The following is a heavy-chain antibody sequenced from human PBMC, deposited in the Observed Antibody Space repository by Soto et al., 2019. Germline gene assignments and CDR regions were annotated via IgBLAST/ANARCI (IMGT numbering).Heavy chain of an antibody. Sequence: EVQLLESGGGLLQPGGSLRLSCAASGFIFGSYAMGWVRQAPGKGLEWVSDISASGDFTFYADSVKGRFTISRDNSKNTLYLQINSLRADDTAVYFWAKEDGYCSSSSCPFGLDVWGQGTTVTVSS. CDR1: GFIFGSYA. V-gene: IGHV3-23*01. D-gene: IGHD2-2*03. J-gene: IGHJ6*02. CDR3: AKEDGYCSSSSCPFGLDV. CDR2: ISASGDFT.